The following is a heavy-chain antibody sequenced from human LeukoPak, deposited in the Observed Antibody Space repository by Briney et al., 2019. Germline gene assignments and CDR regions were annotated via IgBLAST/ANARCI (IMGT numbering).Heavy chain of an antibody. V-gene: IGHV3-21*01. Sequence: GGSLRLSCAASGFTFSSYSMNWVRQAPGKGLEWVSSISSSSSYIYYADSVKGRFTISRDNAENSLYLQMNSLRAEDTAVYYCARAQEYPPYYYYVDVWGKGTTVTVSS. CDR3: ARAQEYPPYYYYVDV. CDR1: GFTFSSYS. J-gene: IGHJ6*03. D-gene: IGHD2-2*01. CDR2: ISSSSSYI.